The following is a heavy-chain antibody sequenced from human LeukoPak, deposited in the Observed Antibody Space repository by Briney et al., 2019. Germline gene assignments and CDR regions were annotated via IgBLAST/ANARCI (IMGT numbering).Heavy chain of an antibody. Sequence: SETLSLTCTVSGGSISSYYWSWLRQPPGKGLEWIGYIYYSGSTNYNPSLTSRVTISVDTSKNQFSLKLSPVTAADTAVYYCARDLYYGSGSYYSLYYYYYMDVWGKGTTVTVSS. D-gene: IGHD3-10*01. CDR3: ARDLYYGSGSYYSLYYYYYMDV. CDR2: IYYSGST. CDR1: GGSISSYY. V-gene: IGHV4-59*01. J-gene: IGHJ6*03.